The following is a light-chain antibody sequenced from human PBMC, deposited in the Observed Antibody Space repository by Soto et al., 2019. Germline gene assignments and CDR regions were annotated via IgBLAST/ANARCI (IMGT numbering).Light chain of an antibody. CDR3: QRYNVYSPWT. V-gene: IGKV1-9*01. CDR2: GAS. J-gene: IGKJ1*01. Sequence: PLHPSSSSPFAAGGGSVTIPFPVSKAIGSSFSWYQQKPGKVPEVLIYGASTLQSGVPSRFSGSGSGTEFTLTITSLQPDDFATYYCQRYNVYSPWTFGQGTKVDIK. CDR1: KAIGSS.